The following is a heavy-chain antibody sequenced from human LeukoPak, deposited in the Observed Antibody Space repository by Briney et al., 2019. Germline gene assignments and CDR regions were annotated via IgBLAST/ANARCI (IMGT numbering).Heavy chain of an antibody. CDR3: ARDRDYDSSGYGMDV. CDR2: IYHSGST. CDR1: GGSISSGGYS. Sequence: SQTLSLTCAVSGGSISSGGYSWSWIRQPPGKGLEWIGYIYHSGSTYYNPSLKSRVTISVDRSKNQFSLKLSSVTAADTAVCYCARDRDYDSSGYGMDVWGQGTTVTVSS. D-gene: IGHD3-22*01. J-gene: IGHJ6*02. V-gene: IGHV4-30-2*01.